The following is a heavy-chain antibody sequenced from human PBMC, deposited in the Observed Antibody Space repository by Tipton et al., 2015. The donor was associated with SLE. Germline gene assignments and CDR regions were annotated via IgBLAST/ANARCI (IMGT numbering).Heavy chain of an antibody. J-gene: IGHJ4*02. D-gene: IGHD2-2*01. Sequence: TLSLTCTVSGGSISSGGYYWSWIRQHPGKGLEWIGYIYYSGSTYYNPSLKSRVTISEDTSKNQFSLKLSSVTAADTAVYYCARASVECSSTSCYGRQLDNWGQGTLVTVSS. CDR2: IYYSGST. CDR1: GGSISSGGYY. V-gene: IGHV4-31*03. CDR3: ARASVECSSTSCYGRQLDN.